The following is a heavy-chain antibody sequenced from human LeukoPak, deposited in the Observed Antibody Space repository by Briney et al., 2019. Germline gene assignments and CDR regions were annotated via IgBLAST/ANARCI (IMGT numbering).Heavy chain of an antibody. Sequence: GESLKISCEGSGYTFSNYWIGWVRQMPGKGLEWMGIIYPGDSDSRYSPSFQGQVTISADKSINIAYPQWSSLQASDTAIYYCARIPCISTACLRRGSLDYWGQGTLVTVSS. CDR3: ARIPCISTACLRRGSLDY. CDR2: IYPGDSDS. V-gene: IGHV5-51*01. D-gene: IGHD1-14*01. J-gene: IGHJ4*02. CDR1: GYTFSNYW.